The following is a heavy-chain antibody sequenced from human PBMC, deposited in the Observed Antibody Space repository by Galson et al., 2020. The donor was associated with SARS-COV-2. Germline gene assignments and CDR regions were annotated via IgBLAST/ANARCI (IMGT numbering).Heavy chain of an antibody. Sequence: SQASETLSLTCAVYGGSFSGYYWSWIRQPPGKGLEWIGEINHSGSTNYNPSLKSRVTISVDTSKNQFSLKLSSVTAADTAVYYCARGAYSSSWYPYYYYGMDVGGQGTTVTFSS. CDR2: INHSGST. CDR3: ARGAYSSSWYPYYYYGMDV. CDR1: GGSFSGYY. D-gene: IGHD6-13*01. V-gene: IGHV4-34*01. J-gene: IGHJ6*02.